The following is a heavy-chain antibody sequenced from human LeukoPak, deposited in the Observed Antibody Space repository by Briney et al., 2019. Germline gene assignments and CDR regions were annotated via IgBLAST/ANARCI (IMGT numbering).Heavy chain of an antibody. CDR2: ISSSSSYT. CDR1: GFTFSSYS. J-gene: IGHJ3*02. V-gene: IGHV3-21*04. D-gene: IGHD2-21*02. CDR3: ARNAYCGGDCYWDAFDI. Sequence: GGSLRLSCAASGFTFSSYSMNWVRQAPGKGLEWVSCISSSSSYTNYADSVKGRFTISRDNAKNSLYLQMNSLRAEDTAVYYCARNAYCGGDCYWDAFDIWGQGTMVTVSS.